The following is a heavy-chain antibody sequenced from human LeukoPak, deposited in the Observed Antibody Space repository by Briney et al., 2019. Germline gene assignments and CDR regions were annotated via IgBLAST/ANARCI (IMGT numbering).Heavy chain of an antibody. V-gene: IGHV3-48*03. D-gene: IGHD4-11*01. CDR3: ARDALQSKAFDI. CDR2: ISSSGSTI. Sequence: PGGSLRLSCAASGFTFSSYEMNWVRQAPGKGLEWVSYISSSGSTIYYADSVKGRFTISRDNAKNSLYLQMNSLRAEDTAVYYCARDALQSKAFDIWGQGTMVTVSS. CDR1: GFTFSSYE. J-gene: IGHJ3*02.